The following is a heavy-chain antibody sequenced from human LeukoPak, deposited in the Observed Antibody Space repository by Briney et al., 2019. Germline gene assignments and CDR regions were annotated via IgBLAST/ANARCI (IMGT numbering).Heavy chain of an antibody. D-gene: IGHD3-10*01. CDR1: GFTFSSYS. CDR3: ALAYYYGSGTDH. J-gene: IGHJ4*02. V-gene: IGHV3-48*01. Sequence: PGGSLRLSCAASGFTFSSYSIKWVRQAPGKGLEWISSISSSRFTIHYADSVKGRFTISRDNAKNLVYLQMNSLRAEDTAVYYCALAYYYGSGTDHWGQGTLVTVSA. CDR2: ISSSRFTI.